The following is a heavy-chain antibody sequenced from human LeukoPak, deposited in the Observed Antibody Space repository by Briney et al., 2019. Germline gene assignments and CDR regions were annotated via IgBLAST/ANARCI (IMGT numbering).Heavy chain of an antibody. D-gene: IGHD3-10*01. CDR3: ASEDGSGPSRCYYMDV. J-gene: IGHJ6*03. CDR2: INWDGGGT. V-gene: IGHV3-20*04. CDR1: GFTFDDYG. Sequence: GGSLRLSCAASGFTFDDYGMSWVRQAPGKGREWVSDINWDGGGTGYADSVKGRFSISRDNAKNSLYLQMNTRSAGDAALYFCASEDGSGPSRCYYMDVWGKGTTVTVSS.